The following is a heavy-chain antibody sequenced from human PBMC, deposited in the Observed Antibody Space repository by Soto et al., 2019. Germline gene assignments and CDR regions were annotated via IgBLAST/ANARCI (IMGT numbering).Heavy chain of an antibody. CDR1: GGTFSSYA. V-gene: IGHV1-69*04. J-gene: IGHJ6*02. CDR3: ARGYSGMCMDV. CDR2: TIPILGIA. D-gene: IGHD3-10*01. Sequence: ASVKVSCKASGGTFSSYAISWVRQAPGQGLEWMGRTIPILGIANYAQKFQGRVTITADKSTSTAYMELSSLRSDDTAVYACARGYSGMCMDVWGQGTTVTVSS.